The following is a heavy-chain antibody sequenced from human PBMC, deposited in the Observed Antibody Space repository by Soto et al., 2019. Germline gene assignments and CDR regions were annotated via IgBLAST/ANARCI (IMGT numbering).Heavy chain of an antibody. Sequence: SATLSLTCTVSGDSMSGFYWSWIRQTPGKGLEWIGYINYVGRTSYYSPSLQSRVTISLDSSKNQFSLILSSVTAADTAVFFCARFRRNYFDYWGQGXQVTVSS. D-gene: IGHD3-10*01. J-gene: IGHJ4*02. CDR2: INYVGRTS. CDR3: ARFRRNYFDY. V-gene: IGHV4-59*01. CDR1: GDSMSGFY.